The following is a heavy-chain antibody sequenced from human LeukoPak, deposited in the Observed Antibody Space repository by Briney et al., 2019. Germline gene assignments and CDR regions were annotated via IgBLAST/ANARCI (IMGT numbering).Heavy chain of an antibody. V-gene: IGHV4-4*02. D-gene: IGHD4-17*01. CDR1: GGSISSNW. CDR3: ARYDYGDYHFDY. CDR2: IYHSGST. Sequence: PSETLSLTCVVSGGSISSNWWSWVRQPPGKGLEWIGEIYHSGSTTYNPSLKSRVTMSVDNSKSQFSLKLTSVTAADTAVYYCARYDYGDYHFDYWGQGTLVTVSS. J-gene: IGHJ4*02.